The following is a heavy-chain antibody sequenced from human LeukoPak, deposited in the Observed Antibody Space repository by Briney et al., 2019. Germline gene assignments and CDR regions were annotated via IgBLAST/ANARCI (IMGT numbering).Heavy chain of an antibody. Sequence: SETLSLTCTVSGGSISSYYWSWIRQSPGKGLECIGYIHYTGSTNYNPSLKSRVTISVETSKNQFFLKLKSVTAADTAVYYCARGGYYGSGNDFRFDPWGQGTLVTVSS. CDR1: GGSISSYY. CDR3: ARGGYYGSGNDFRFDP. D-gene: IGHD3-10*01. J-gene: IGHJ5*02. V-gene: IGHV4-59*01. CDR2: IHYTGST.